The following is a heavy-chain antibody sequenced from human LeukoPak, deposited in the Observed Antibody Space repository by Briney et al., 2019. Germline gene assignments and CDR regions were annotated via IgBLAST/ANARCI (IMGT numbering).Heavy chain of an antibody. D-gene: IGHD3-3*01. Sequence: SETLSLTCAVYGGSFSGYYWSWIRQPPGKGLEWIGEINHSGSTNYNPSLESRVTISVDTSKNQFSLKLSSVTAADTAVYYCARASGNWFDPWGQGTLVTVSS. CDR1: GGSFSGYY. CDR2: INHSGST. CDR3: ARASGNWFDP. J-gene: IGHJ5*02. V-gene: IGHV4-34*01.